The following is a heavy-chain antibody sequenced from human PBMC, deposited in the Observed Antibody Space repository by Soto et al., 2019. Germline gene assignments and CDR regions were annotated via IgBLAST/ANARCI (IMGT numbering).Heavy chain of an antibody. CDR1: GFTFSSYG. Sequence: QVQLVESGGGVVQPGRSLRLSCAASGFTFSSYGMHWVRQAPGKGLEWVAVISYDGSNKYYADSVKGRFTISRDNPKNTLYLQMNSLRAEDTAVYYCARSPYSVSYLAYFDYWGQGTLVTVSS. D-gene: IGHD1-26*01. CDR2: ISYDGSNK. V-gene: IGHV3-30*03. CDR3: ARSPYSVSYLAYFDY. J-gene: IGHJ4*02.